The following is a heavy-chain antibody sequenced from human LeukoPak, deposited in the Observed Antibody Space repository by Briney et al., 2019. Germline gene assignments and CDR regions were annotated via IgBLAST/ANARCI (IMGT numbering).Heavy chain of an antibody. CDR2: IIPVLNIT. CDR3: AGDQGLTAPPPYGLDV. Sequence: SVKVSCKTPGGTFSSSAITWVRQAPGQGLEWMGRIIPVLNITSYAQKFQGRVTITADTSTSTVYMELSSLRSEETAVYYCAGDQGLTAPPPYGLDVWGQGTTVIVSS. J-gene: IGHJ6*02. V-gene: IGHV1-69*04. D-gene: IGHD4/OR15-4a*01. CDR1: GGTFSSSA.